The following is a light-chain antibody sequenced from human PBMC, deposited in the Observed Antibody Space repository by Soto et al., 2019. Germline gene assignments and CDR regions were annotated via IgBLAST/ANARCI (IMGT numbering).Light chain of an antibody. J-gene: IGKJ3*01. CDR2: AAS. Sequence: EIVLTQSPGTLSLSPGERATLSCRASQSIDSNYLAWYQQKPGLAPRLLIYAASSRATDIPDRFSGTGSGTDFTLTITRLEPEDFAVYVCQHYGTSTFTFGRGTKVDIK. CDR3: QHYGTSTFT. V-gene: IGKV3-20*01. CDR1: QSIDSNY.